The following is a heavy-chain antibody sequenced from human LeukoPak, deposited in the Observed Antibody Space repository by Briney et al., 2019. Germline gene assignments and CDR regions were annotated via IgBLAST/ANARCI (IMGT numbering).Heavy chain of an antibody. CDR3: ARFGYVAAVDV. CDR2: INPAGSET. Sequence: GSLRLSCAASGFSFSAYWMTWVRQAPGTGLEWVANINPAGSETYYVDPVKGRFSISRDIAKNLVYLQMNSLRAEDTAVYHCARFGYVAAVDVWGQGTPVTVSS. V-gene: IGHV3-7*01. D-gene: IGHD2-15*01. J-gene: IGHJ4*02. CDR1: GFSFSAYW.